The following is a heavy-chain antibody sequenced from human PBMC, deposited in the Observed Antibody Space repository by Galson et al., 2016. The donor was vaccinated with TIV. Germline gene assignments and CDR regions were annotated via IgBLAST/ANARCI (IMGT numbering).Heavy chain of an antibody. D-gene: IGHD4-17*01. Sequence: VKVSCKASGYTFTSYDINWVRPATGQGLEWMGWMNPNSGNTGYAQKFRGRVTMTRNTSVRTAYMELSSLRSEDTAVYYCARSGDYGDYWGQGTLVTASS. CDR1: GYTFTSYD. CDR2: MNPNSGNT. J-gene: IGHJ4*02. V-gene: IGHV1-8*02. CDR3: ARSGDYGDY.